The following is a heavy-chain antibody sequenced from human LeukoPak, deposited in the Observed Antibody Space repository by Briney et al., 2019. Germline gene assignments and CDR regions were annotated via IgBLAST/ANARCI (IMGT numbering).Heavy chain of an antibody. CDR3: AGQWLVQAFDI. V-gene: IGHV4-34*01. CDR1: GGSFSGYY. J-gene: IGHJ3*02. CDR2: INHSGST. Sequence: SETLSLTCAVYGGSFSGYYWSWIRQPPGKGLEWIGEINHSGSTNYNPSLKSRVTISVDTSKNQFSLKLSSVTAADTAVYYCAGQWLVQAFDIWGQGTMVTVSS. D-gene: IGHD6-19*01.